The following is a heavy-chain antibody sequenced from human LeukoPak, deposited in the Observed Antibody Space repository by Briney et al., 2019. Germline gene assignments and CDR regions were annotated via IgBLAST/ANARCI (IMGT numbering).Heavy chain of an antibody. D-gene: IGHD3-3*01. J-gene: IGHJ5*02. CDR2: IYYSGST. CDR3: ARAYYDFWSGSIFGWFDP. Sequence: PSETLSLTCTVSGGSISSGDYYWSWIRQPPGKGLEWIGYIYYSGSTNYNPSLKSRVTISVDTSKNQFSLKLSSVTAADTAVYYCARAYYDFWSGSIFGWFDPWGQGTLVTVSS. V-gene: IGHV4-61*08. CDR1: GGSISSGDYY.